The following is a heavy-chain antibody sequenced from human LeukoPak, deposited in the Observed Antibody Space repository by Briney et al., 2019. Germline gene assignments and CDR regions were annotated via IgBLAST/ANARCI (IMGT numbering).Heavy chain of an antibody. CDR1: GGSFSGYY. CDR3: ARASTAYYYYYMDV. V-gene: IGHV4-34*01. CDR2: INHSGST. D-gene: IGHD1-26*01. J-gene: IGHJ6*03. Sequence: SETLSVTCAAYGGSFSGYYWSWIRQPPGKGLEWIGEINHSGSTNYNPSLKSRVTISVDTSRNQFSLKLSSVTAADTAVYYCARASTAYYYYYMDVWGKGTTATVSS.